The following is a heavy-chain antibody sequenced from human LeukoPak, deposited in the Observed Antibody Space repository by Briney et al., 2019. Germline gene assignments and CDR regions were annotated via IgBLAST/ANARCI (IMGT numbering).Heavy chain of an antibody. CDR2: MNPGGST. CDR1: GGSFSGYY. CDR3: ARGRQDVTMIVVIMTAVSYYLDV. V-gene: IGHV4-34*01. J-gene: IGHJ6*03. D-gene: IGHD3-22*01. Sequence: SETLSLTCAVYGGSFSGYYWTWIRHTPEKGLEWIGEMNPGGSTNYNPSLKSRVTISVDTSKNQFSLTLSSVTAADTAVYYCARGRQDVTMIVVIMTAVSYYLDVWGKGTTVTVS.